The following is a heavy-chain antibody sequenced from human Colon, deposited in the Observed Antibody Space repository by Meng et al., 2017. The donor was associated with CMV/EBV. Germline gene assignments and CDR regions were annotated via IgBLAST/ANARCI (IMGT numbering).Heavy chain of an antibody. CDR3: AKGVVAGTYGDSPDV. V-gene: IGHV3-21*04. CDR1: GFTFGTFT. CDR2: ISSSSTYI. Sequence: GESLKISCAASGFTFGTFTMNWVRQAPGKGLEWVSSISSSSTYIYYADSVKGRFTISRDNTKNSLYLQMNSLTAEDTALYFCAKGVVAGTYGDSPDVWGQGTMVTVSS. D-gene: IGHD3-10*01. J-gene: IGHJ3*01.